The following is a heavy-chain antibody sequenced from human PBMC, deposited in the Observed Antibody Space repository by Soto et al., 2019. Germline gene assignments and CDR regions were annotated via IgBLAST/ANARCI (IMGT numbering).Heavy chain of an antibody. CDR3: AKGYYSSGWHYFDY. CDR2: ISWNSGSI. CDR1: GFTFDDYA. Sequence: DVQLVESGGGLIQPGRSLRLSCAASGFTFDDYAMHWVRQAPGKGLEWVSGISWNSGSIDYADSVKGRFAISRDNAKNSLYLQRNSLRAEDTALYYCAKGYYSSGWHYFDYWGQGTLVTVSS. D-gene: IGHD6-19*01. V-gene: IGHV3-9*01. J-gene: IGHJ4*02.